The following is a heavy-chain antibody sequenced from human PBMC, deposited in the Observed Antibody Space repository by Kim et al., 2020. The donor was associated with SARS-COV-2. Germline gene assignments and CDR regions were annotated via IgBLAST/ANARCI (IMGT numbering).Heavy chain of an antibody. D-gene: IGHD4-17*01. CDR3: ARESYGDYVR. V-gene: IGHV3-21*01. J-gene: IGHJ4*02. Sequence: YIYYADSVKGRFTISRDNAKNSLYLQMNSLRAEDTAVYYCARESYGDYVRWGQGTLVTVSS. CDR2: YI.